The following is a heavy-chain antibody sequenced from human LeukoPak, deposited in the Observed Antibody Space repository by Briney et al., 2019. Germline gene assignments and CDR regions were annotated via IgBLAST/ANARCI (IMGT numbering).Heavy chain of an antibody. Sequence: PSQTLSLTCAVSGGSISSGGYSWSWIRQPPGKGLEWIGYIYHSGSTYYNPSLKSRVTISVDRSKNQFSLKLSSATAADTAVYYCARVQVNWFDPWGQGTLVTVSS. J-gene: IGHJ5*02. CDR1: GGSISSGGYS. CDR2: IYHSGST. V-gene: IGHV4-30-2*01. CDR3: ARVQVNWFDP.